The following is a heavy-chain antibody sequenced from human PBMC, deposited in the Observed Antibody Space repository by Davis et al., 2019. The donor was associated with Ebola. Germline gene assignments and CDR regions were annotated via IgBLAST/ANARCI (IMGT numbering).Heavy chain of an antibody. CDR2: IVVGSGNT. V-gene: IGHV1-58*01. D-gene: IGHD6-19*01. CDR1: GFTFTSSA. CDR3: ARGRGIAVAGTLSLIYYYYGMDV. Sequence: AASVKVSCKASGFTFTSSAVQWVRQARGQRLEWIGWIVVGSGNTNYAQKFQERVTITRDMSTSTAYMELSSLRSEDTAVYYCARGRGIAVAGTLSLIYYYYGMDVWGQGTTVTVSS. J-gene: IGHJ6*02.